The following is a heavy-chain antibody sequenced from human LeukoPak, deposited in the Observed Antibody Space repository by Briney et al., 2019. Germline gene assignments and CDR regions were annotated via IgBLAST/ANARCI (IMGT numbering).Heavy chain of an antibody. Sequence: ASVRVSCKASGYTFTSYDINWVRQATGQGLEWMGWMNPNSGNTGYAQKFQGRVTMTRNTSISTAYMELSSLRSEDTAVYYCAREFYEITMVRGVSLQNWFDPWGQGTLVTVSS. V-gene: IGHV1-8*01. J-gene: IGHJ5*02. CDR2: MNPNSGNT. CDR3: AREFYEITMVRGVSLQNWFDP. CDR1: GYTFTSYD. D-gene: IGHD3-10*01.